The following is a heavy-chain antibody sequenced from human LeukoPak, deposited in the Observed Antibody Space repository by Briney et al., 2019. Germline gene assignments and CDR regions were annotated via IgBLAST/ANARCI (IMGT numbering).Heavy chain of an antibody. V-gene: IGHV4-38-2*02. CDR2: IYHSGST. D-gene: IGHD3-10*01. CDR3: ARDRWFGELAPLDY. CDR1: GYSISSGYY. Sequence: PSETLSLTCAVSGYSISSGYYWGWIRQPPGKGLEWIGSIYHSGSTYYNPSLKSRVTISVDTSKNQFSLKPSSVTAADTAVYYCARDRWFGELAPLDYWGQGTLVTVSS. J-gene: IGHJ4*02.